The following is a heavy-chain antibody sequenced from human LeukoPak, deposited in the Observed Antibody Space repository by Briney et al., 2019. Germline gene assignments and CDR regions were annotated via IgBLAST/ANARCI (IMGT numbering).Heavy chain of an antibody. CDR3: ARDRSLRSYDFWSGFDY. J-gene: IGHJ4*02. D-gene: IGHD3-3*01. CDR1: GGSISSYY. CDR2: IYYSGRT. Sequence: PSETLSLTCTVSGGSISSYYWSWIRQPPGKGLEWIGYIYYSGRTSYNPSLKSRVTISADTSKNQFSLKLSSVTAADTAVYYCARDRSLRSYDFWSGFDYWGQGALVTVSS. V-gene: IGHV4-59*12.